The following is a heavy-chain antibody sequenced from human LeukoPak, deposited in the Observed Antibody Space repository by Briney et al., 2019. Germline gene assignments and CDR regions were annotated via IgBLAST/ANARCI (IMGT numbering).Heavy chain of an antibody. CDR3: SRVNSRDGYNYDY. CDR2: IRNKINSYTT. J-gene: IGHJ4*02. Sequence: GGSLRLSCAASGFTFTDHYMDWVRQAPGKGLEWVGRIRNKINSYTTKYAASVKGRFTISRDDSKNSLSLQMNSLKTEDTAVYYCSRVNSRDGYNYDYWGQGTLVTVSS. CDR1: GFTFTDHY. V-gene: IGHV3-72*01. D-gene: IGHD5-24*01.